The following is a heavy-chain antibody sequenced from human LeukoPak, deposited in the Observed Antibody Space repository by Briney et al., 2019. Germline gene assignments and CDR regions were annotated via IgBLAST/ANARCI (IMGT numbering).Heavy chain of an antibody. J-gene: IGHJ4*02. CDR3: ARDGSRGYSGYDSDY. CDR2: MNPNSGNT. CDR1: GYTFTSYD. V-gene: IGHV1-8*01. Sequence: ASVKVSCKASGYTFTSYDINWVRQATGQGLEWMGWMNPNSGNTGYAQKLQGRVTMTTDTSTSTAYMELRSLRSDDTAVYYCARDGSRGYSGYDSDYWGQGTLVTVSS. D-gene: IGHD5-12*01.